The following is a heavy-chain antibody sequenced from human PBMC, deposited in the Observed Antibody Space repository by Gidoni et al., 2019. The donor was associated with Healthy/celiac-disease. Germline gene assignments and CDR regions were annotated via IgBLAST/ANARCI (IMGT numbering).Heavy chain of an antibody. CDR3: ARSIHRSRTTALDY. CDR1: GGSFSGYY. D-gene: IGHD4-17*01. V-gene: IGHV4-34*01. CDR2: INHSGST. J-gene: IGHJ4*02. Sequence: QVQLQQWGAGLLKPSETLSLTCAVYGGSFSGYYWSWIRQPPGKGLEWIGEINHSGSTNYNPSLKSRVTISVDTSKNQFSLKLSSVTAADTAVYYCARSIHRSRTTALDYWGQGTLVTVSS.